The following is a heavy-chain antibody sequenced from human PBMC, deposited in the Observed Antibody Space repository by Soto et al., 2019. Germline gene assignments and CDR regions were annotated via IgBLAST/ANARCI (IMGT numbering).Heavy chain of an antibody. CDR3: ARDTGDYELSGGNWLDP. CDR1: GGTFSSYA. V-gene: IGHV1-69*13. Sequence: ASVKVSCKASGGTFSSYAISWVRQAPGQGLEWMGGIIPIFGTANYAQKFQGRVTITADESTGTAYMELSSLRSEDTAVYYCARDTGDYELSGGNWLDPWGQGTLVTVSS. D-gene: IGHD4-17*01. J-gene: IGHJ5*02. CDR2: IIPIFGTA.